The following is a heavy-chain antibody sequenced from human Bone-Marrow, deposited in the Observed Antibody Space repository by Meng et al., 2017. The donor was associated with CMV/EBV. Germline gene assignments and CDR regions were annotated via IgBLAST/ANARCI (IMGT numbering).Heavy chain of an antibody. V-gene: IGHV3-66*02. CDR3: ARDKIYSSSWYVYYYGKDV. D-gene: IGHD6-13*01. J-gene: IGHJ6*02. Sequence: GESLKISCVASGFTVSSNYMTWVRQAPGKGLEWVSVIYSGGNTYYADSVKGRFTISRDNSKNTLYLQMNSLRAEDTAVYYCARDKIYSSSWYVYYYGKDVCGQRTTVTVSS. CDR1: GFTVSSNY. CDR2: IYSGGNT.